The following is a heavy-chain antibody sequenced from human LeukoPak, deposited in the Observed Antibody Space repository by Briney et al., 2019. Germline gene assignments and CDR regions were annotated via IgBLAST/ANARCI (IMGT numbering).Heavy chain of an antibody. CDR3: ARGFGAYVGATLGYVGRFAS. V-gene: IGHV3-21*01. CDR2: INNISHYI. CDR1: GFSFSSYT. D-gene: IGHD3-10*01. J-gene: IGHJ4*02. Sequence: GGALRLSCAASGFSFSSYTMSWVRQAPGKGLEWVAGINNISHYIYHADSMEGRFTISRDNVKNSLYLQMTSLRADDTAVDYFARGFGAYVGATLGYVGRFASWGQGTLVTVSS.